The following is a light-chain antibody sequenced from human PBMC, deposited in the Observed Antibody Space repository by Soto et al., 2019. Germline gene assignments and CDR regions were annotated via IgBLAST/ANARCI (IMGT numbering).Light chain of an antibody. J-gene: IGKJ1*01. CDR3: QQYDSSPRM. CDR2: GAS. CDR1: QSVSSSF. V-gene: IGKV3-20*01. Sequence: EIVLTQSPGTLSLSPGERATLSCVASQSVSSSFLAWYQQKPGQAPRLLIYGASNRATGIPDRFSGSGSGTDFTLTISRLEPEDFAVYYCQQYDSSPRMFGQGTKVEIK.